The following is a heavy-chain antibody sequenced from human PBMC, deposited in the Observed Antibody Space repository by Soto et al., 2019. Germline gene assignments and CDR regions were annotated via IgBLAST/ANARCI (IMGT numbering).Heavy chain of an antibody. D-gene: IGHD6-13*01. J-gene: IGHJ5*02. CDR3: ASTSSTSWYWFDP. CDR2: IFSNDEK. CDR1: GFSLSNAGLG. V-gene: IGHV2-26*04. Sequence: QVTVKESGPVLVKPTETLTLTCTVSGFSLSNAGLGVSWIRQPPGKALEWLAHIFSNDEKSYSTSLKTRLTVSKDTSKSQVVLTMTNMDPVDTATYSCASTSSTSWYWFDPWGQGTLVTVSS.